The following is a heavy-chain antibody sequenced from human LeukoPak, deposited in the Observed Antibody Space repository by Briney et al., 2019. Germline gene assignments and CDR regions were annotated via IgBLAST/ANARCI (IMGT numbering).Heavy chain of an antibody. D-gene: IGHD3-22*01. CDR1: GYTFTSYY. CDR3: ARAPRYYDSSGYYGGNY. V-gene: IGHV1-46*01. J-gene: IGHJ4*02. Sequence: ASVKVSCKASGYTFTSYYMHWVRQAPGQGLEWMGIINPSGGSTSYAQKFQGRVTMTRGTSTSTVYMELSSLRSEDTAVYYCARAPRYYDSSGYYGGNYWGQGTLVTVSS. CDR2: INPSGGST.